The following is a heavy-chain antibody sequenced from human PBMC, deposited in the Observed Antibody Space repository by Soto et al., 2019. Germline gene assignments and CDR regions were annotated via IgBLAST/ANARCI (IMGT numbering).Heavy chain of an antibody. D-gene: IGHD1-20*01. CDR2: ISAYNGNT. CDR1: GYSFTSYG. J-gene: IGHJ6*02. Sequence: QIQLVQSGPEVQQPGASVKASCKASGYSFTSYGISWVRQAPGQGLEWVGWISAYNGNTNYAQSLQGRVTMTTDTSTNTAYMELKSLRSDDTAVYYCARDPPITGSLRGTPDMPVWGQGTTVTVSS. CDR3: ARDPPITGSLRGTPDMPV. V-gene: IGHV1-18*04.